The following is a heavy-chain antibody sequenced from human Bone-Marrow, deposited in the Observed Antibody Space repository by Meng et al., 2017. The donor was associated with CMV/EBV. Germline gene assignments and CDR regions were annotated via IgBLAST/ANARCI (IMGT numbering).Heavy chain of an antibody. V-gene: IGHV3-48*03. CDR3: ARDRMFFGLIMRDGFDL. Sequence: GGSLRLSCAVSGFNISNYEMTWVRQAPGEGLEWVSFISNAGTTIHYADSVKGRFTVSRDNVHNSLYLQMNSLRAEDTALYYCARDRMFFGLIMRDGFDLWGQGTMVTVSS. J-gene: IGHJ3*01. CDR1: GFNISNYE. CDR2: ISNAGTTI. D-gene: IGHD3/OR15-3a*01.